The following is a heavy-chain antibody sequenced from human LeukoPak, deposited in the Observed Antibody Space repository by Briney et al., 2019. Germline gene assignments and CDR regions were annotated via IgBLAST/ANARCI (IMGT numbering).Heavy chain of an antibody. Sequence: GGSLRLSCAASGFTFSTYWMSWVRQAPGKGLEWVAHLKQDGSEKNYVDSVKGRFTISRDNAKNSLYLQMNSLRAEDTAVYYCARDSHDYGDSLRVEYWGQGTLVTVSS. CDR2: LKQDGSEK. CDR3: ARDSHDYGDSLRVEY. V-gene: IGHV3-7*01. CDR1: GFTFSTYW. D-gene: IGHD4-17*01. J-gene: IGHJ4*02.